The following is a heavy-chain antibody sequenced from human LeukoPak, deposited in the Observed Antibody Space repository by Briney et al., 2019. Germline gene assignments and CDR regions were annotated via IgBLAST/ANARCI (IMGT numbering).Heavy chain of an antibody. CDR1: EFTFSNYA. Sequence: PGGSLRLSCAASEFTFSNYAMHWVRQAPGKGLEWVAVISYDGSNKYYADSVKGRFTISRDNSKNTVYLQMNSLRTEDTAVYYCARSLTMVRAYDYWGQGTLVTVSS. J-gene: IGHJ4*02. V-gene: IGHV3-30*04. D-gene: IGHD3-10*01. CDR3: ARSLTMVRAYDY. CDR2: ISYDGSNK.